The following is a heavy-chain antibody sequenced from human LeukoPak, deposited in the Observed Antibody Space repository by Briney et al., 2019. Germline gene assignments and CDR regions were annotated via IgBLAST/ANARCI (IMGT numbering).Heavy chain of an antibody. CDR3: AKGKQGTYDY. D-gene: IGHD7-27*01. J-gene: IGHJ4*02. CDR2: ITSSGDGT. Sequence: GGSLRLSCAASGFPFSSFAVTWVRQAPGKGLEWVSSITSSGDGTYFADSVKGRFTLSRDNSKNTLYLQMNSLRAEDTAIYYCAKGKQGTYDYWGQGTLVTVSS. V-gene: IGHV3-23*01. CDR1: GFPFSSFA.